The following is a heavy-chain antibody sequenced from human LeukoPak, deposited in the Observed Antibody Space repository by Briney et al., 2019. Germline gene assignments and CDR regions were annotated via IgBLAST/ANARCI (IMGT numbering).Heavy chain of an antibody. CDR1: GYTFTSYD. CDR3: ARAPPKRLVVAATLDY. CDR2: MNPNSGNT. V-gene: IGHV1-8*01. Sequence: GASVKVSCKASGYTFTSYDINWVRQATGQGLEWMGWMNPNSGNTGYAQKFQGRVTMTRNTSISTAYMELSSLRSEDTAVYYCARAPPKRLVVAATLDYWGQGTLVTVSS. D-gene: IGHD2-15*01. J-gene: IGHJ4*02.